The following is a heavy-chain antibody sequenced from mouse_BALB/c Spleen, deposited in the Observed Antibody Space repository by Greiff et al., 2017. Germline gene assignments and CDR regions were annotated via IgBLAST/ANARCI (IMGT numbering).Heavy chain of an antibody. CDR2: IVPENGNT. J-gene: IGHJ4*01. Sequence: EVQLQQSGAELVRPGASVKLSCKASGFNIKDYYMQWVKQRPEQGLEWIGWIVPENGNTIYDPKFQGKASITADPSANTAYLQLSSLTTEDTAVYYCARGSTRGLDYWGQGTSVTVSA. D-gene: IGHD5-1*01. CDR1: GFNIKDYY. CDR3: ARGSTRGLDY. V-gene: IGHV14-1*02.